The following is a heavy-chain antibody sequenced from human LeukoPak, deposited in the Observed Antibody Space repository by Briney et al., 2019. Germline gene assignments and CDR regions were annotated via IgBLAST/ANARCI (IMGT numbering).Heavy chain of an antibody. J-gene: IGHJ6*02. D-gene: IGHD2-2*01. Sequence: GGSLRLSCAASGFTFSSYGRSLVRQAPGKGLEWVADISYDGSNKYYADSVKGRFTISRDNSKNTLYLQMNSLRAEDTAVYYCAKDEAGYCSSTSFYHKDYGLYVWGQGTTVTVSS. V-gene: IGHV3-30*18. CDR2: ISYDGSNK. CDR1: GFTFSSYG. CDR3: AKDEAGYCSSTSFYHKDYGLYV.